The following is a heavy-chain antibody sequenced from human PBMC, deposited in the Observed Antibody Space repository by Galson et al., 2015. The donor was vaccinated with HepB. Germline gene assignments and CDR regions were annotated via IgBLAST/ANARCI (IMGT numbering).Heavy chain of an antibody. J-gene: IGHJ4*02. V-gene: IGHV4-61*09. D-gene: IGHD4-17*01. Sequence: TLSLTCTVSGGSISSGSYYWRWIRQPAGKGLEWIGYIYYSGSTNYNPSLKSRVTISVDTSKNQFSLKLSSVTAADTAVYYCASLNYGDYAPGSFDYWGQGTLVTVSS. CDR3: ASLNYGDYAPGSFDY. CDR2: IYYSGST. CDR1: GGSISSGSYY.